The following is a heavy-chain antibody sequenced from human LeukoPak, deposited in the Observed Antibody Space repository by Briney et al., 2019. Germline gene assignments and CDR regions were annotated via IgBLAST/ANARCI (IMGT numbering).Heavy chain of an antibody. J-gene: IGHJ4*02. V-gene: IGHV4-4*07. CDR1: GGSISSYY. Sequence: PSETLSLTCTVSGGSISSYYWSWIRQPAGKGLEWIGRIYTSGSTNYNPSLKSRVTMSVDTSKNQFSLKLSSVTAADTAVYYCARDVEERRYYDFWSGAPDYWGQGTLVTVSS. CDR2: IYTSGST. CDR3: ARDVEERRYYDFWSGAPDY. D-gene: IGHD3-3*01.